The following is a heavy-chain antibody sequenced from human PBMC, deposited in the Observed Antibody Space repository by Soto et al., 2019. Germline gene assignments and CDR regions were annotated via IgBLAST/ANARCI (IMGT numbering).Heavy chain of an antibody. J-gene: IGHJ6*02. CDR2: IYSGGNT. CDR3: ARARGGYCSSSSCARGFYYFDLDV. D-gene: IGHD2-15*01. V-gene: IGHV3-53*02. CDR1: GSSVSTNY. Sequence: EVQLVETGGGLIQPGGSLRLSCAVSGSSVSTNYMNWIRQAPGKGLEWVSVIYSGGNTFYADSVKGRFTISRDISKNTVYLQMSGLSGDDTVASYCARARGGYCSSSSCARGFYYFDLDVWGQGTTVTVSS.